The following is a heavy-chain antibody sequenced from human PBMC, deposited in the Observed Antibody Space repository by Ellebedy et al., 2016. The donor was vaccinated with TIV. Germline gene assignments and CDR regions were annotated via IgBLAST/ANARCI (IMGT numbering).Heavy chain of an antibody. V-gene: IGHV1-2*02. CDR1: GYTFTGYY. D-gene: IGHD6-19*01. CDR2: INPKSGGT. J-gene: IGHJ4*02. CDR3: ARAPGYSSRSKIDS. Sequence: ASVKVSCXASGYTFTGYYVHWVRQAPGQGLEWMGWINPKSGGTKYAQKFQGRVTMTRDSSSTTAYMELSRLTSDDTAVYYCARAPGYSSRSKIDSWGQGTKVTVSS.